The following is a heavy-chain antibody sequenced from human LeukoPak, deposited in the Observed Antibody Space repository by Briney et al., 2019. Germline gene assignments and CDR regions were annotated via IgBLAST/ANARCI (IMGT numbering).Heavy chain of an antibody. CDR3: ARTHPRPRWYFDY. CDR2: IYYSGST. D-gene: IGHD2-15*01. Sequence: SETLSLTCAVSGGSISSGGYSWSWIRQPPGKGLEWIGSIYYSGSTYYNPSLKSRVTISVDTSKNQFSLKLSSVTAADTAVYYCARTHPRPRWYFDYWGQGTLVTVSS. V-gene: IGHV4-39*07. CDR1: GGSISSGGYS. J-gene: IGHJ4*02.